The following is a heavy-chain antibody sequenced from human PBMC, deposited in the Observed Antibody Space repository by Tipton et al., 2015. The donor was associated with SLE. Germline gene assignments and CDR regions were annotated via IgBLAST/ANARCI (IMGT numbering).Heavy chain of an antibody. Sequence: TLSLTCTVSGGSISSGGYYWSWIRLHPGKGLEWIGYIYYSGRTYYNPSLKSRVTISVDTSKNQFSLKLSSVTAADTAVYYCASRHELRTPDYWGQGTLVTVSS. CDR3: ASRHELRTPDY. D-gene: IGHD7-27*01. V-gene: IGHV4-31*03. CDR1: GGSISSGGYY. J-gene: IGHJ4*02. CDR2: IYYSGRT.